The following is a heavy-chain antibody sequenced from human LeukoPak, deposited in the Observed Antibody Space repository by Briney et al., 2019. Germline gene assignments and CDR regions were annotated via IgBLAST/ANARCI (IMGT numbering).Heavy chain of an antibody. Sequence: SETLSLTCTVSGGSISSSSYYWGWIRQPPGTGLEWIGSIYYSGSTYYNPSLKSRVTISVDTSKNQFSLKLSSVTAADTAVYYCATFTVTSAFDYWGQGTLVTVSS. J-gene: IGHJ4*02. CDR1: GGSISSSSYY. CDR2: IYYSGST. V-gene: IGHV4-39*01. CDR3: ATFTVTSAFDY. D-gene: IGHD4-17*01.